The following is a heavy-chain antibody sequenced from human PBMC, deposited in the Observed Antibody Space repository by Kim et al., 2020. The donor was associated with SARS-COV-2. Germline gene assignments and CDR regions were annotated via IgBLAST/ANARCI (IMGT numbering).Heavy chain of an antibody. CDR3: AKSLGAARPHYYYGMDV. CDR2: ISGSGGST. J-gene: IGHJ6*02. D-gene: IGHD6-6*01. V-gene: IGHV3-23*01. CDR1: GFTFSSYA. Sequence: GGSLRLSCAASGFTFSSYAMSWVRQAPGKGLEWVSAISGSGGSTYYADSVKGRFTISRDNSKNTLYLQMNSLRAEDTAVYYCAKSLGAARPHYYYGMDVWGQGTTVTVSS.